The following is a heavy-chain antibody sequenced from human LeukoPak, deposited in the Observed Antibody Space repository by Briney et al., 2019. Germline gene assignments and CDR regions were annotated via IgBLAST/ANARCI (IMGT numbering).Heavy chain of an antibody. CDR3: ARGAYCSGGTCYHNPYYYYHMDV. Sequence: SETLSLTCIVSGGSVNSGYYYWNWIRQPPGKGLEWIGYIYYSGSTKCNPSLKSRVTISVDTSENQFSLKLTSVTAADTAMYYCARGAYCSGGTCYHNPYYYYHMDVWGTGTTVTVSS. V-gene: IGHV4-61*01. CDR2: IYYSGST. J-gene: IGHJ6*03. CDR1: GGSVNSGYYY. D-gene: IGHD2-15*01.